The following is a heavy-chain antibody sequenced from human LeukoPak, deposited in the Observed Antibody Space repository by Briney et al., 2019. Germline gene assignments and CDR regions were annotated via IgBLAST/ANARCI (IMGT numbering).Heavy chain of an antibody. D-gene: IGHD2-21*01. CDR3: ARIRCGHSGSVCYKH. Sequence: PSETLSLTCGVFGVSIDDYYWSWIRQSPGKGLEWIGEISHTEGTRYNPSLESRVTMSVGTSENQLSLKLIFVTAADTAVYYCARIRCGHSGSVCYKHWGLETLVTVSS. CDR2: ISHTEGT. V-gene: IGHV4-34*01. CDR1: GVSIDDYY. J-gene: IGHJ1*01.